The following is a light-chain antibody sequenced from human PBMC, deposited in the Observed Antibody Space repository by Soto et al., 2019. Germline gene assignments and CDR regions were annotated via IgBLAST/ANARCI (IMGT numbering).Light chain of an antibody. CDR2: DAS. J-gene: IGKJ4*01. CDR3: QQRSNWRT. V-gene: IGKV3-11*01. Sequence: EIVLTQSPATLSLSPGERATLSCRASQSVSSYLAWYQQKPGQAPRLLLHDASNRATGIPARFSGSGSGPDFTLTISSLEPEDFAVYYCQQRSNWRTFGGGTKVE. CDR1: QSVSSY.